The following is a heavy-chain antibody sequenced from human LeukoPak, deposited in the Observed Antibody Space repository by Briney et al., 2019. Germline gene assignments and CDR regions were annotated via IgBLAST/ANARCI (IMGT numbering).Heavy chain of an antibody. CDR2: ISGSVGST. CDR1: GFTFSSYA. V-gene: IGHV3-23*01. CDR3: AKAGSIRFDY. J-gene: IGHJ4*02. Sequence: GGSLRLSCAASGFTFSSYAMSWVRQAPGKGLYWVSTISGSVGSTYYADSVKGRFTISRDNSKNTLYLQMNSLRAEDTAVYYCAKAGSIRFDYWGQGTLVTVSS. D-gene: IGHD1-26*01.